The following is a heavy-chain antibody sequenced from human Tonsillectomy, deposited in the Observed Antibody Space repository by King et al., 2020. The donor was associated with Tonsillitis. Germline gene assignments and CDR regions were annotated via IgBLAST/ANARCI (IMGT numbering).Heavy chain of an antibody. D-gene: IGHD1-26*01. CDR3: ARGELLRLYYFVY. Sequence: VQLVESGGGVVQPGRSLRLSCAASGFTFSTYALHWVRQAPGKGLEWVAVISYDGSNKYYADSVRGRFTISRDNSRNTLSLQMNNLRAEDTAVYFCARGELLRLYYFVYWGQGALVTVSS. CDR2: ISYDGSNK. CDR1: GFTFSTYA. V-gene: IGHV3-30*01. J-gene: IGHJ4*02.